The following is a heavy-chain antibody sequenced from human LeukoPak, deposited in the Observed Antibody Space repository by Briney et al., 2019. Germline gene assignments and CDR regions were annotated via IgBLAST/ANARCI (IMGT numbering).Heavy chain of an antibody. J-gene: IGHJ4*02. Sequence: PSETLSLTCTVGGGSLSDHYWGWIRQPPGKGLELVGHIYYTGTTFYNPSLNSRVTITLDTSRNQFSLRLTSVIAADTAVYYCARFSWGCSTASCYLTNWGQGALVTVSS. V-gene: IGHV4-59*11. D-gene: IGHD2-2*01. CDR3: ARFSWGCSTASCYLTN. CDR1: GGSLSDHY. CDR2: IYYTGTT.